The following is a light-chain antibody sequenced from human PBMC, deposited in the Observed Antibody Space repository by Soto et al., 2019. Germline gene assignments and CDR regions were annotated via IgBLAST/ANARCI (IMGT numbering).Light chain of an antibody. Sequence: EIVMTQSPATLSLSPGESATLSCRASQSVTNNLAWYQQKPGQAPRLLIYGASTRATGFPARFSGSGSGTEFTLTISSLQSEDFAVYYCQQYNNWPPMWTFGQGTKVEIK. CDR2: GAS. V-gene: IGKV3-15*01. CDR1: QSVTNN. J-gene: IGKJ1*01. CDR3: QQYNNWPPMWT.